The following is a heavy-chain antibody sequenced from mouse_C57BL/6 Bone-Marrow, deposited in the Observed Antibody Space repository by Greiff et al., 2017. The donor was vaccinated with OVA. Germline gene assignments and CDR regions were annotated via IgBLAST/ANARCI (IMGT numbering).Heavy chain of an antibody. CDR2: IHPNSGST. V-gene: IGHV1-64*01. Sequence: VQLQQPGAELVKPGASVKLSCKASGYTFTSYWMHWVKQRPGQGLEWIGMIHPNSGSTNYNEKIKSKATLTVDKSSSTAYMQLSSLTSEDSAVYYCASYDPFDYWGQGTTLTVSS. CDR3: ASYDPFDY. J-gene: IGHJ2*01. CDR1: GYTFTSYW. D-gene: IGHD2-3*01.